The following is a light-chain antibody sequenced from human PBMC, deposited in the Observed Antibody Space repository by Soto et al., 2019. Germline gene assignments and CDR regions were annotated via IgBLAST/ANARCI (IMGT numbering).Light chain of an antibody. V-gene: IGLV2-14*01. CDR3: SSYTSSSTVV. CDR2: KVS. Sequence: QSALTQPASVSGSPGQSITISCTGTSSDVGGYNYVSWYQQHPGKAPKLMIYKVSKRPSGVSNRFSGSKSGNTASLTISGLQAEDEGDYYCSSYTSSSTVVFGGGTKVTVL. CDR1: SSDVGGYNY. J-gene: IGLJ2*01.